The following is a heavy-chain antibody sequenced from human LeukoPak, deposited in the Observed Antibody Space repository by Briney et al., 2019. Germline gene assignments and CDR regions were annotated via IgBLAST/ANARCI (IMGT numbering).Heavy chain of an antibody. CDR1: GFTFSSYA. D-gene: IGHD6-19*01. V-gene: IGHV3-23*01. CDR2: ISGSGGGT. J-gene: IGHJ4*02. Sequence: SGGSLRLSCAASGFTFSSYAMSWVRQAPGKGLEWVSAISGSGGGTYYADSVKDRFTISRDYSNNTLYLQMNSLRADDTAVYYCAKVASADAQARLNYWGQGTLVTVSS. CDR3: AKVASADAQARLNY.